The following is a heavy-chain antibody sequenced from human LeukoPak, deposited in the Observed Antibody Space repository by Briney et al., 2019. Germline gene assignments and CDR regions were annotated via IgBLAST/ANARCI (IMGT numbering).Heavy chain of an antibody. J-gene: IGHJ4*02. Sequence: GGSLRLSCAASGFTFDNYGMSWARQVPGKGLEWVSSINGNGGSTAYADSVKGRFTISRDNVKNSLYLQMNSLRAEDTAVYYCARDEGGSSSEDIGLGWGQGTLVTVSS. D-gene: IGHD6-6*01. CDR1: GFTFDNYG. V-gene: IGHV3-20*04. CDR2: INGNGGST. CDR3: ARDEGGSSSEDIGLG.